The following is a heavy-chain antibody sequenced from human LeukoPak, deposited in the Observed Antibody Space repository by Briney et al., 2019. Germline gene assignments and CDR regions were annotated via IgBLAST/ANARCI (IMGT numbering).Heavy chain of an antibody. D-gene: IGHD6-13*01. CDR1: GFTFSSYA. Sequence: GGSLRLSCAVSGFTFSSYAMSWVRQAPGKGLEWVSAISGSGAGTYYADSVKGRFTISRDNSKNTLYLQMHSLRAEDTAVYYCATNTSSWSFDYWGQGTLVTVSS. J-gene: IGHJ4*02. V-gene: IGHV3-23*01. CDR3: ATNTSSWSFDY. CDR2: ISGSGAGT.